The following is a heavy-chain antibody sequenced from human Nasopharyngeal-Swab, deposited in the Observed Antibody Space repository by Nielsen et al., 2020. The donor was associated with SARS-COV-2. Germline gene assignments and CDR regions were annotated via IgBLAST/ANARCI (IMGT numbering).Heavy chain of an antibody. D-gene: IGHD3-22*01. Sequence: GESLKISCAASGFTFSSYAMSWVRQAPGKGLEWVSAISGSGGSTYYADSVKGRFTISRDNSKNTLYLQMNSLRAEDTAVYYCAKDRNTMIVVVITGQGAFDIRGQGTMVTVSS. V-gene: IGHV3-23*01. CDR3: AKDRNTMIVVVITGQGAFDI. J-gene: IGHJ3*02. CDR1: GFTFSSYA. CDR2: ISGSGGST.